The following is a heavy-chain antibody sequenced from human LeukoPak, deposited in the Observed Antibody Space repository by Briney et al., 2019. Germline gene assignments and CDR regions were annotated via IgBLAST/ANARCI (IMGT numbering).Heavy chain of an antibody. CDR1: GFTLSRNG. CDR2: IWYDGSKK. D-gene: IGHD6-19*01. J-gene: IGHJ4*02. Sequence: GGSLRLSCAASGFTLSRNGMHWVRQAPGKGLEWVGDIWYDGSKKYYADSVKGRFTISRDISKNTVYLQMDSLGAEDTAVYYCARDHSGWYVDYWGQGTLVTVSS. V-gene: IGHV3-33*01. CDR3: ARDHSGWYVDY.